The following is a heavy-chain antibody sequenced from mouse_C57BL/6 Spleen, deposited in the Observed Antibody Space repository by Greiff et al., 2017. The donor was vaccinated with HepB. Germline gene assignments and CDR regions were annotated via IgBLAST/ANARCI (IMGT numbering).Heavy chain of an antibody. CDR3: ATSLITTVVADYAMDY. V-gene: IGHV2-5*01. Sequence: VQLKESGPGLVQPSQSLSITCTVSGFSLTSYGVHWVRQSPGKGLEWLGVIWRGGSTDYNAAFMSRLSITKDNSKSQVFFKMNSLQADDTAIYYCATSLITTVVADYAMDYWGQGTSVTVSS. D-gene: IGHD1-1*01. CDR1: GFSLTSYG. CDR2: IWRGGST. J-gene: IGHJ4*01.